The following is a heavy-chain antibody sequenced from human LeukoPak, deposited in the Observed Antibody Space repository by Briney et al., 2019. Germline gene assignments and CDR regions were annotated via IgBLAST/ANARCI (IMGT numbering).Heavy chain of an antibody. Sequence: GGSLRLSCAASGFTFSGSAMHWVRQASGKGLEWVGRIRSKANSYATAYAASVKGRFTISRDDSKNTAYLQMNSLKTEDTAVYYCTRSQTKHHYGSDYNWFDPWGQGTLVTVSS. CDR3: TRSQTKHHYGSDYNWFDP. D-gene: IGHD3-10*01. CDR1: GFTFSGSA. CDR2: IRSKANSYAT. J-gene: IGHJ5*02. V-gene: IGHV3-73*01.